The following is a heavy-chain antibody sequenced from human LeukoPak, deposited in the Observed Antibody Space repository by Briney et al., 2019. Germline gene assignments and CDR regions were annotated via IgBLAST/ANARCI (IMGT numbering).Heavy chain of an antibody. CDR3: ARVHYDSSGYYPDY. D-gene: IGHD3-22*01. CDR2: IYTSGST. J-gene: IGHJ4*02. Sequence: SETLSLTCTVSGGSISSYCWSWIRQPAGKGLEWIGRIYTSGSTNYNPSLKSRVTMSVDTSKNQFSLKLSSVTAADTAVYYCARVHYDSSGYYPDYWGQGTLVTVSS. V-gene: IGHV4-4*07. CDR1: GGSISSYC.